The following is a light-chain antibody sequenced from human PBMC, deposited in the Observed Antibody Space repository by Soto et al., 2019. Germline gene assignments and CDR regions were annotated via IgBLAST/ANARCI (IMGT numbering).Light chain of an antibody. V-gene: IGKV3-11*01. CDR1: QSVSSY. CDR3: QQRSNWPLT. Sequence: EIVLTQSPATLSLSPGERATLSCRASQSVSSYLAWYQQKPGQAPRLLIYDASNRATGIPARFSGSGSGTDFTLTISSLEPEDFAVYYCQQRSNWPLTFGGGTTVAI. J-gene: IGKJ4*01. CDR2: DAS.